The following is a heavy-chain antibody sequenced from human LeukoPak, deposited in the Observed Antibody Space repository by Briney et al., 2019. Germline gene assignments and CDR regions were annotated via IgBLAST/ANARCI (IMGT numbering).Heavy chain of an antibody. D-gene: IGHD6-13*01. CDR3: ARGSSSWYKHAFDI. V-gene: IGHV4-34*01. CDR2: INHSGST. J-gene: IGHJ3*02. CDR1: GGSFSGYY. Sequence: SETLSLTCAVYGGSFSGYYWSWXXXXXXXXXXXXXXINHSGSTNYNPSLKSRVTISVDTSKNQFSLKLSSVTAADTAVYYCARGSSSWYKHAFDIWGQGTMVTVSS.